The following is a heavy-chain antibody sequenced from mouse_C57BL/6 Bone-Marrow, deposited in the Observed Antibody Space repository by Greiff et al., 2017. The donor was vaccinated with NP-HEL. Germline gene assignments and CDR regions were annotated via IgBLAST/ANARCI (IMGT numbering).Heavy chain of an antibody. V-gene: IGHV1-9*01. D-gene: IGHD1-1*01. CDR3: ARNISYYYGSSDWYFDV. CDR1: GYTFTGYW. CDR2: ILPGSGST. J-gene: IGHJ1*03. Sequence: VKLMESGAELMKPGASVKLSCKATGYTFTGYWIEWVKQRPGHGLEWIGEILPGSGSTNYNEKFKGKATFTADTSSNTAYMQLSSLTTEDSAIYYCARNISYYYGSSDWYFDVWGTGTTVTVSS.